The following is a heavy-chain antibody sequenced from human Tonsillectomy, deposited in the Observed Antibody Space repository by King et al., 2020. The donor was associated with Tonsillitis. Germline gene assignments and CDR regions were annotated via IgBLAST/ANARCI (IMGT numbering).Heavy chain of an antibody. V-gene: IGHV4-39*01. D-gene: IGHD2/OR15-2a*01. CDR1: GGSISSTSVY. CDR3: ARHRLLNWFDR. CDR2: ILYSGCT. J-gene: IGHJ5*02. Sequence: QLQESGPGLVKPSETLSLTCTVSGGSISSTSVYCGWIGHPPGKGLEWSWSILYSGCTHYAPSLKRLGPISVDTSKNQFSLKLSSVTAADTAVYYCARHRLLNWFDRWGKGTLVTVSS.